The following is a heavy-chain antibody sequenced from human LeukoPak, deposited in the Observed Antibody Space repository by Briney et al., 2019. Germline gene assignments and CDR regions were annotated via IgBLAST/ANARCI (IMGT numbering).Heavy chain of an antibody. V-gene: IGHV3-21*01. CDR1: GFTFSSYT. CDR3: ASGSSYYSSDF. J-gene: IGHJ4*02. Sequence: GGSLRLSCAVSGFTFSSYTLNWVRQAPGKGLEWVSSISSGSSYIYYADSVKSRFTISRDNAKNSLFLQLNSLRAEDTAVYYCASGSSYYSSDFWGQGALVTVSS. D-gene: IGHD1-26*01. CDR2: ISSGSSYI.